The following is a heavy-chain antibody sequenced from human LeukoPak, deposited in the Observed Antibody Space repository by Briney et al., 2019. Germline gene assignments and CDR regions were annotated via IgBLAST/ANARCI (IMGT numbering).Heavy chain of an antibody. D-gene: IGHD4-11*01. J-gene: IGHJ6*03. CDR3: ARAFDDYSNQMPYYYYYMDV. V-gene: IGHV3-21*01. Sequence: GGSLRLSCAASGFTFSSYSMNWVRQAPGKGLEWVSSISSSSSYIYYADSVKGRFTISRDNAKNSLSLQMNSLRAEDTAVYYCARAFDDYSNQMPYYYYYMDVWGKGTTVTVSS. CDR2: ISSSSSYI. CDR1: GFTFSSYS.